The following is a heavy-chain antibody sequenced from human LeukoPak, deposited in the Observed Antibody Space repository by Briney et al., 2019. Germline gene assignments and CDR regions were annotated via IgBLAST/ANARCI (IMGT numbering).Heavy chain of an antibody. D-gene: IGHD6-19*01. CDR1: GFTFSPYS. CDR3: ARDPYSSGWPYYYYYGMDV. J-gene: IGHJ6*02. CDR2: ISSSGSTI. Sequence: PGGSLRLSCAASGFTFSPYSMNWVRQAPGKGLEWVSYISSSGSTIYYADSVKGRFTISRDNAKNSLYLQMNSLRAEDTAVYYCARDPYSSGWPYYYYYGMDVWGQGTTVTVSS. V-gene: IGHV3-48*04.